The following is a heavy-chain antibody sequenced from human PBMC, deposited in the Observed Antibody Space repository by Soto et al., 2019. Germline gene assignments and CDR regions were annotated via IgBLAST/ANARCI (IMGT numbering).Heavy chain of an antibody. CDR1: GVNFSPSW. CDR3: ARKLNTGGWYYYFDY. Sequence: PVVSLMISCPGSGVNFSPSWTAWVRERPVKGLEWMGVIYPGDSDIRYSPSFQGQVTISADKTISNAYLQWSSLKASDSAIYYRARKLNTGGWYYYFDYWGQGTPVTAYS. CDR2: IYPGDSDI. D-gene: IGHD6-19*01. J-gene: IGHJ4*02. V-gene: IGHV5-51*01.